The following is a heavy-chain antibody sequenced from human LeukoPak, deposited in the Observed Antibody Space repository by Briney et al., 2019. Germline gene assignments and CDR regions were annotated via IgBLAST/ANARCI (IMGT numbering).Heavy chain of an antibody. D-gene: IGHD5-18*01. J-gene: IGHJ4*02. CDR2: IFGSGGSP. Sequence: PGGPLRLSFEASGFTFGSHAMYWVRQAPGKGLKWVEGIFGSGGSPHYADPVKGRFTISRDNSRNTVYLQINSLRAEDTAVYYCGKTTVGYSSGQKPAWPVDYWGQGTLVTVSS. CDR1: GFTFGSHA. CDR3: GKTTVGYSSGQKPAWPVDY. V-gene: IGHV3-23*01.